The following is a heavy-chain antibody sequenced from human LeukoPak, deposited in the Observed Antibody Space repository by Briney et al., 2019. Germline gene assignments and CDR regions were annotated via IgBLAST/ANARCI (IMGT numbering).Heavy chain of an antibody. D-gene: IGHD5-12*01. CDR1: GGTFSSYA. V-gene: IGHV1-69*05. J-gene: IGHJ4*02. CDR2: IIPTFGTA. CDR3: ARGSRVATITGFDY. Sequence: GSSVKVSCKASGGTFSSYAIGWVRQAPGQGLEWMGRIIPTFGTANYAQKFQGRVTITTDESTSTAYMELSSLRSEDTAVYYFARGSRVATITGFDYWGQGTLVTVSS.